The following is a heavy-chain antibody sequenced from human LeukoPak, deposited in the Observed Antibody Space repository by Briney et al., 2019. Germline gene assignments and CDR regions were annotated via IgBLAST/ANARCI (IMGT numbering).Heavy chain of an antibody. CDR2: ISGSGSNT. Sequence: GGSLRLSCAASGFTFSTYGMNWVRQAPGKGPEWVSGISGSGSNTYYPDSVKGRLTTSRDNSKKTLYLQMDSLRAEDTAVYYCAKERGISGSYYTDYWGQGTLVTVSS. V-gene: IGHV3-23*01. J-gene: IGHJ4*02. D-gene: IGHD3-10*01. CDR3: AKERGISGSYYTDY. CDR1: GFTFSTYG.